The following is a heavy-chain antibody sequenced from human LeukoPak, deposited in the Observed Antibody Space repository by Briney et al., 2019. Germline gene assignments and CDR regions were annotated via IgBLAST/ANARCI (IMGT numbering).Heavy chain of an antibody. Sequence: SGPTLVKPTQTLTLACTFSGFSLSTSGMCVSWIRQPPGKALEWLALIRWDDNKYYSTSLKTRLTISKDTSKNQVVFTMTNMDPVDTATYYCARMMYGDFVGYFDYWGQGTLVTVSS. CDR2: IRWDDNK. V-gene: IGHV2-70*01. CDR1: GFSLSTSGMC. CDR3: ARMMYGDFVGYFDY. D-gene: IGHD4-17*01. J-gene: IGHJ4*02.